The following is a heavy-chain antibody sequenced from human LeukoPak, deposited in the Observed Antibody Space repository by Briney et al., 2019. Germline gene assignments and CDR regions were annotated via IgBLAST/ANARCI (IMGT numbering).Heavy chain of an antibody. CDR1: GYTFTSYG. CDR2: ISAYNGNT. CDR3: ARDGDRITMIVVAAWAFDI. V-gene: IGHV1-18*01. J-gene: IGHJ3*02. D-gene: IGHD3-22*01. Sequence: WASVKVSCKASGYTFTSYGISWVRQAPGQGLEWMGWISAYNGNTNYAQKLQGRVTMTTDTSTSTAYMELRSLRSDDTAVYYCARDGDRITMIVVAAWAFDIWGQGTMVTVSS.